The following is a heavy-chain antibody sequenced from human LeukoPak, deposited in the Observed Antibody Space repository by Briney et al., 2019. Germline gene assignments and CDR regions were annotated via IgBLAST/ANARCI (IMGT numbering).Heavy chain of an antibody. Sequence: GGSLRLSCSASGFTFSSYAMSWVRQAPGKGLEWVSTFGERGSSAYYADSVKGRFTISRDNSKNTLYLQMNSLRAEDTALYYCAKVDYWSPENYFDSWGQGTLVTVSS. D-gene: IGHD1-1*01. J-gene: IGHJ4*02. CDR1: GFTFSSYA. CDR3: AKVDYWSPENYFDS. V-gene: IGHV3-23*01. CDR2: FGERGSSA.